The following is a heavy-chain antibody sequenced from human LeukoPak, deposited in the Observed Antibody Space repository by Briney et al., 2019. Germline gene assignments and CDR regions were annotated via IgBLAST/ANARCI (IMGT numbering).Heavy chain of an antibody. J-gene: IGHJ4*02. V-gene: IGHV1-46*01. Sequence: ASVKVSCKASGYTFTSYYMHWVRQAPGQGLEWMGMINPSGGSTSYAQKFQGRVTMTRDMSTSTVYMELSSLRSEDTAVYYCARDGAPGSIPLYYFDYWGQGTLVTVSS. CDR1: GYTFTSYY. D-gene: IGHD1-26*01. CDR2: INPSGGST. CDR3: ARDGAPGSIPLYYFDY.